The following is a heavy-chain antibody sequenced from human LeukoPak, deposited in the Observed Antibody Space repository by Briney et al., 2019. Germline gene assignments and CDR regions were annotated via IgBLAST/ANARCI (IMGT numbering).Heavy chain of an antibody. V-gene: IGHV4-31*03. CDR3: ASRIIRGYYFDY. Sequence: MTSETLSLTCTVSGGSISSGGYYWSWIRQHPGKGLEWIGYIYYSGSTYYNPSLKSRVTISVDTSKNQFSLKLSSVTAADTAVYYCASRIIRGYYFDYWGQGTLVTVSS. CDR1: GGSISSGGYY. J-gene: IGHJ4*02. CDR2: IYYSGST. D-gene: IGHD3-10*01.